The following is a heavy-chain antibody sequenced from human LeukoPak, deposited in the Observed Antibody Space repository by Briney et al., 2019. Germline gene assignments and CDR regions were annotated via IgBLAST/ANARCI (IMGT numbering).Heavy chain of an antibody. CDR2: ISSSSSTI. J-gene: IGHJ4*02. V-gene: IGHV3-48*04. Sequence: GGSLRLSCAASGFTFSSYSMNWVRQAPGKGLEWVSYISSSSSTIYYADSVKGRFTISRDNAKSSLYLQMNSLRAEDTAVYYCAREAYCSGGSCFFFDYWGQGTLVTVSS. D-gene: IGHD2-15*01. CDR1: GFTFSSYS. CDR3: AREAYCSGGSCFFFDY.